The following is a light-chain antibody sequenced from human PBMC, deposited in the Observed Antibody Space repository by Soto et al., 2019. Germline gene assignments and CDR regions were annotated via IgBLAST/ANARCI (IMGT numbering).Light chain of an antibody. J-gene: IGLJ1*01. CDR3: VSFTTSRSYV. CDR2: DII. CDR1: SSDVGAYIF. V-gene: IGLV2-14*03. Sequence: ALTQPASVSGSPGQSITISCTGASSDVGAYIFVSWYQQHPGKAPKLMIYDIINRPSGVSNRFSGSKSGNTASLTISGLQAEDEADYYCVSFTTSRSYVFGTGTKVTVL.